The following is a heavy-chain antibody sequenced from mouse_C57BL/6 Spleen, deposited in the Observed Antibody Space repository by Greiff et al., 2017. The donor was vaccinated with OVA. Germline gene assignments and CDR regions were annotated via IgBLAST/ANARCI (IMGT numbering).Heavy chain of an antibody. CDR2: IDPETGGT. CDR3: TRRGLRRDYYAMDY. J-gene: IGHJ4*01. D-gene: IGHD2-2*01. Sequence: VQLQQSGAELLRPGASVTLSCKASGYTFTDYEMHWVKQTPVHGLEWIGAIDPETGGTAYNQKFKGKAILTADKSSSTAYMELRSLTSEDSAVYYCTRRGLRRDYYAMDYWGQGTSVTVSS. V-gene: IGHV1-15*01. CDR1: GYTFTDYE.